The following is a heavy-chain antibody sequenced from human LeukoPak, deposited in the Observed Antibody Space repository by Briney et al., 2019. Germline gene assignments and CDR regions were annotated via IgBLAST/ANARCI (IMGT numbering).Heavy chain of an antibody. CDR1: GYTFINYA. D-gene: IGHD4-17*01. V-gene: IGHV1-3*01. CDR3: ASEAVTSGSFDY. Sequence: EASVKVSCKASGYTFINYAIHWVRQAPGQRLEWMGWINVGNGNTKYSQKFQGRVTITRDTSASTAYMELSSLRSEDTAVYYCASEAVTSGSFDYWGQGTLVTVSS. CDR2: INVGNGNT. J-gene: IGHJ4*02.